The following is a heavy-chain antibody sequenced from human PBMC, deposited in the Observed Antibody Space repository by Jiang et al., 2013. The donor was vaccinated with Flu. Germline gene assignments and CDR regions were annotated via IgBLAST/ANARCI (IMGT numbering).Heavy chain of an antibody. J-gene: IGHJ3*02. CDR1: GYTFSAYY. CDR2: INPDSGGT. Sequence: QLVESGAEVKKPGASVKVSCKASGYTFSAYYIHWVRQAPGQGLEWMGWINPDSGGTSYAQKFQDWVTLTRDTSINTAYMDLTRLRSDDTATYYCARVRTGTGAFDIWGQGTMVTVS. CDR3: ARVRTGTGAFDI. D-gene: IGHD1-1*01. V-gene: IGHV1-2*04.